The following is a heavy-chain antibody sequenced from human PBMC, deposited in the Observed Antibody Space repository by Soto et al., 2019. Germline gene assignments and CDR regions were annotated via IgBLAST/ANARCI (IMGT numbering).Heavy chain of an antibody. CDR1: EFTVSSNY. V-gene: IGHV3-53*01. CDR3: ARGDYADYYYGMAV. CDR2: IYSGGST. D-gene: IGHD4-17*01. J-gene: IGHJ6*02. Sequence: GGSLRLSCAASEFTVSSNYMSWVRQAPGKGLEWVSVIYSGGSTYYADSVKGRFTISRDNSKNTLYLQMNSLRAEDTAVYYCARGDYADYYYGMAVRGQGTTVTVSS.